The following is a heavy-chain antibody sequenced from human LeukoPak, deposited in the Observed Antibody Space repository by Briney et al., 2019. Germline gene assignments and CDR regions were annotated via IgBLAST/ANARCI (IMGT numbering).Heavy chain of an antibody. CDR3: ARRAYSSGYYYLDY. CDR1: GGSISSNY. V-gene: IGHV4-59*01. J-gene: IGHJ4*02. D-gene: IGHD3-22*01. CDR2: IYYSGST. Sequence: PSETLSLTCTVSGGSISSNYWSWIRQPPGEGLEWIGYIYYSGSTIYNPSLKSRVTISVDTSKNQFSLKLSSVTAADTAVYYCARRAYSSGYYYLDYWGQGTLVTVSS.